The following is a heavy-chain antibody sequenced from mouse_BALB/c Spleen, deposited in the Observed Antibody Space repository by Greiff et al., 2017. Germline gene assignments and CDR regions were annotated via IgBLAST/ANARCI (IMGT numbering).Heavy chain of an antibody. CDR1: GFTFSSYG. CDR3: ARTYGYDYFDY. Sequence: EVQRVESGGDLVKPGGSLKLSCAASGFTFSSYGMSWVRQTPDKRLEWVATISSGGSYTYYPDSVKGRFTISRDNAKNTLYLQMSSLKSEDTAMYYWARTYGYDYFDYWGQGTTLTVSS. CDR2: ISSGGSYT. V-gene: IGHV5-6*01. J-gene: IGHJ2*01. D-gene: IGHD1-2*01.